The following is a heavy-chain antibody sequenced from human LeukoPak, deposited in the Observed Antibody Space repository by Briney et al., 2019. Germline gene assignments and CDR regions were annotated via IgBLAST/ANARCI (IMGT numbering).Heavy chain of an antibody. J-gene: IGHJ2*01. V-gene: IGHV1-24*01. CDR3: ATLGEQWLVRRLVGYFDL. CDR1: GYTLTELS. CDR2: FDPEDGET. Sequence: ASVKVSCKVSGYTLTELSMHWVRQAPGKGLEWMGGFDPEDGETIYAQKFQGRVTMTEDTSTDTAYMELSSLRSEDTAVYYCATLGEQWLVRRLVGYFDLWGRGTLVTVFS. D-gene: IGHD6-19*01.